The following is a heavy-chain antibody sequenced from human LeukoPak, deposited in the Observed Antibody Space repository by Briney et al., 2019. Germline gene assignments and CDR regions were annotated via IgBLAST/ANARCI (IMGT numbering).Heavy chain of an antibody. J-gene: IGHJ4*02. Sequence: GGSLRLSCAASGFILRNYNMNWARQAPGKGLEWVSYISSSGTIIYYADSVKGRFTLSRDNAKNSLYLQMNSLRDEDTAVYYCARDQGDYGGTNYFDSWGQGPLVTVSS. CDR2: ISSSGTII. CDR3: ARDQGDYGGTNYFDS. CDR1: GFILRNYN. V-gene: IGHV3-48*02. D-gene: IGHD4-17*01.